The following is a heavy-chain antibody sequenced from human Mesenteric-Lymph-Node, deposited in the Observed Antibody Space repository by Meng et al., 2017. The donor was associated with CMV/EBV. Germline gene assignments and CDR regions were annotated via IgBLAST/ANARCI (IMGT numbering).Heavy chain of an antibody. CDR3: AKKLGEWFGELSRAFDY. V-gene: IGHV3-53*05. Sequence: GESLKISCAASGFTVSSNYMNWVRQAPGKGLEWVSVIYSGGSTYYADSVKGRFTISRDNSKNTLYLQMNSLRAEDTAVYYCAKKLGEWFGELSRAFDYWGQGTLVTVSS. J-gene: IGHJ4*02. D-gene: IGHD3-10*01. CDR1: GFTVSSNY. CDR2: IYSGGST.